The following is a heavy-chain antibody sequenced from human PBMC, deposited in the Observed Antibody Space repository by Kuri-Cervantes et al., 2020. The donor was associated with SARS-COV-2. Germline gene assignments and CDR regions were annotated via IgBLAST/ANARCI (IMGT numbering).Heavy chain of an antibody. CDR3: ARQMMGSITIFGVVITRNWFDP. J-gene: IGHJ5*02. V-gene: IGHV4-39*01. CDR1: GCPISSSSYY. CDR2: IYYSGST. D-gene: IGHD3-3*01. Sequence: SDTLSLTCTVSGCPISSSSYYWGWIRQPPGKGRVWIGSIYYSGSTYYNPSLKSRVTISVDTSNNQFSLKLSSVTAADTAVYYCARQMMGSITIFGVVITRNWFDPWGQGTLVTVSS.